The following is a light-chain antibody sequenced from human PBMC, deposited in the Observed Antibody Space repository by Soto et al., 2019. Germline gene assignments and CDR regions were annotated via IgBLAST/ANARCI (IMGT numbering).Light chain of an antibody. CDR2: SNN. J-gene: IGLJ2*01. CDR1: NSNIGAGYD. V-gene: IGLV1-40*01. Sequence: QSALTQPPSVSGAPGQRVTISCTGSNSNIGAGYDVHWYQQLPGTTPKLLIYSNNNRPSGVPDRFSGSKSGTSASLAITGLQAEDEADYYCQSYDSVLRAYVVFGGGTKLTVL. CDR3: QSYDSVLRAYVV.